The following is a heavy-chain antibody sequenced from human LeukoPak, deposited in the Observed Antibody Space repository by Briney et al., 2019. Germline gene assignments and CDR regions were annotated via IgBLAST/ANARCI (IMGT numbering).Heavy chain of an antibody. Sequence: ASVKVSCKASGYTFTSYGISWVRQAPGRGLEWMGWISAYNGNTNYAQKLQGRVTMTTDTSTSTAYMELRSLRSDDTAVYYCARSRDFWSGSSNWFDPWGQGTLVTVSS. J-gene: IGHJ5*02. V-gene: IGHV1-18*01. CDR1: GYTFTSYG. CDR3: ARSRDFWSGSSNWFDP. D-gene: IGHD3-3*01. CDR2: ISAYNGNT.